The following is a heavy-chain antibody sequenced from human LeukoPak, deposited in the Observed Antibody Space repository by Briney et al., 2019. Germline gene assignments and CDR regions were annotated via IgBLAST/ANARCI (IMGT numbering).Heavy chain of an antibody. D-gene: IGHD6-13*01. CDR1: GFTFSDYY. J-gene: IGHJ4*02. Sequence: GGSLRLSCAASGFTFSDYYMSWIRQAPGKGLEWVSYISSSGSTIYYADSVKGRFTIPRDNAKNSLYLQMNSLRAEDTAVYYCARVRQQLTPYFDYWGQGTLVTVSS. CDR3: ARVRQQLTPYFDY. V-gene: IGHV3-11*01. CDR2: ISSSGSTI.